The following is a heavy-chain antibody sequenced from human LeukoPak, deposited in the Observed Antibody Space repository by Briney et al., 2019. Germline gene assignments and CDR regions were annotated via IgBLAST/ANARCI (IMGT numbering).Heavy chain of an antibody. J-gene: IGHJ4*02. CDR2: INRGGST. V-gene: IGHV4-34*01. D-gene: IGHD3-10*01. Sequence: SETLSLTCAVYGGSFNGYYWTWLRQPPGKGLEWIGVINRGGSTDYNPSLKSRVTISVDTSKNQFSLRLSSVTAADTAVYYCARGRGSGSYYHYWGQGTLVTVSS. CDR3: ARGRGSGSYYHY. CDR1: GGSFNGYY.